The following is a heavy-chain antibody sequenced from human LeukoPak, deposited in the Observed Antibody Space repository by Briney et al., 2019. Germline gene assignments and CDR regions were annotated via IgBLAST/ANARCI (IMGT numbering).Heavy chain of an antibody. CDR1: GYTFTNYY. V-gene: IGHV1-2*02. Sequence: GASVKVSCKASGYTFTNYYIHWVRQAPGQGLEWMGWINPNSGGTNYAQKFQGRVTMTRDTSISTAYVELRRLKSDDTARYYCARGGDSSSWFTSPDYWGQGTLVTVSS. D-gene: IGHD6-13*01. CDR2: INPNSGGT. CDR3: ARGGDSSSWFTSPDY. J-gene: IGHJ4*02.